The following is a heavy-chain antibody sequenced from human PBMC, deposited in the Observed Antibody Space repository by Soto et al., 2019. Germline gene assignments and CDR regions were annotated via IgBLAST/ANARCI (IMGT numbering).Heavy chain of an antibody. Sequence: QVQLQESGPGLVKPSQTLSLTCTVSGGSVNSGGYNWSWIRQHPGKGLEWIGYIYYGGSTYYNPSLKGRVSISLDTSKNQFSLKLSSVTAADAAVYYCARVDFGDNHFDYWGQGTLVTVSS. CDR1: GGSVNSGGYN. V-gene: IGHV4-31*03. D-gene: IGHD4-17*01. J-gene: IGHJ4*02. CDR2: IYYGGST. CDR3: ARVDFGDNHFDY.